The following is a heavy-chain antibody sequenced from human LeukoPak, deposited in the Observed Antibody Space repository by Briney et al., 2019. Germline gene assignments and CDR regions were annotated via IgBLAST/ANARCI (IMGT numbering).Heavy chain of an antibody. CDR1: GFTFGSYA. V-gene: IGHV3-23*01. CDR2: INGSGGST. CDR3: AKKYSTGLDP. Sequence: PPGGSLRLSCAASGFTFGSYAMSWVRQAPGKGLEWVSDINGSGGSTYYTDSVKGRFTISRDNSKNTLYLQMNSLRAEDTAIYYCAKKYSTGLDPWGQGTLVTVSS. J-gene: IGHJ5*02. D-gene: IGHD1-26*01.